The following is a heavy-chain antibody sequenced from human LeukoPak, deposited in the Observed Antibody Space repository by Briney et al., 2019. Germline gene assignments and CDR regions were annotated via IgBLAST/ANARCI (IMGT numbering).Heavy chain of an antibody. J-gene: IGHJ4*02. D-gene: IGHD4-17*01. CDR1: GFTFSRYG. CDR2: IVSNGDST. V-gene: IGHV3-64*04. Sequence: PGGSLRLSCSASGFTFSRYGMHWVRQAPGKGLEYVSAIVSNGDSTYYADSVKGRFTTSRDNSKNTLYLQTSSLRAEDTAVYYCARASTTVPNLLDHWGRGTLVTVSS. CDR3: ARASTTVPNLLDH.